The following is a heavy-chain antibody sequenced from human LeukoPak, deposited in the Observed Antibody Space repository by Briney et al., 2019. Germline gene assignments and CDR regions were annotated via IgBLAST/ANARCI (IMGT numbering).Heavy chain of an antibody. Sequence: PSETLSLTCTVSGGSISSYYWSWIRQPPGKGLEWIGYIYYSGSTNYNPSLKSRVTISVDTSKNQFSLKLSSVTAADTAVYYCAREGYCSGGSCYNNWFDPWGQGTLVTVSS. CDR1: GGSISSYY. D-gene: IGHD2-15*01. J-gene: IGHJ5*02. V-gene: IGHV4-59*01. CDR2: IYYSGST. CDR3: AREGYCSGGSCYNNWFDP.